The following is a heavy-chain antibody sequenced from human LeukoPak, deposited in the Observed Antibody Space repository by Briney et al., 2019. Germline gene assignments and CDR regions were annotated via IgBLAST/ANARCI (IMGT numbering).Heavy chain of an antibody. CDR2: ISGSGGST. J-gene: IGHJ4*02. V-gene: IGHV3-23*01. CDR3: ATDPVGYCSSDSCYSVDY. Sequence: GGSLRLSCAASGFTFSSYGMSWVRQAPGKGLEWVSAISGSGGSTYYADSVKGRFTISRDNAKNSLYLQMNSLRAEDTAVYYCATDPVGYCSSDSCYSVDYWGQGTLVTVSS. D-gene: IGHD2-15*01. CDR1: GFTFSSYG.